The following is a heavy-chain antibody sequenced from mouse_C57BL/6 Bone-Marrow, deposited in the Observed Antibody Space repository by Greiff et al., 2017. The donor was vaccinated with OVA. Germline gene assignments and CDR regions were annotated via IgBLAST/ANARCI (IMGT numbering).Heavy chain of an antibody. CDR1: GFTFSDYG. J-gene: IGHJ4*01. D-gene: IGHD2-4*01. CDR2: ISNLAYSI. Sequence: EVKLLESGGGLVQPGGSLKLSCAASGFTFSDYGMAWVRQAPRKGPEWVAFISNLAYSIYYADTVTGRFTISSENAKNTLYLEMSSLRSKDTAMYYCARWHDYYYYAMDYWGQGTSVTVSS. V-gene: IGHV5-15*01. CDR3: ARWHDYYYYAMDY.